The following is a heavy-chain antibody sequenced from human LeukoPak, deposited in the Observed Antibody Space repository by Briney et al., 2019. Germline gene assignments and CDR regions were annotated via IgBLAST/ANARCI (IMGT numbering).Heavy chain of an antibody. Sequence: SETLSLTCTVSGGSISSGGYYWSWIRQHPGTGLEWIGYIYYSGNTYYNPSLKSRVTISVDTSNNQFSLKLSSVTAADTAVYSFVRGPYDSSGWGFFDHWGQGTLVTVSS. V-gene: IGHV4-31*03. CDR3: VRGPYDSSGWGFFDH. J-gene: IGHJ4*02. CDR1: GGSISSGGYY. D-gene: IGHD3-22*01. CDR2: IYYSGNT.